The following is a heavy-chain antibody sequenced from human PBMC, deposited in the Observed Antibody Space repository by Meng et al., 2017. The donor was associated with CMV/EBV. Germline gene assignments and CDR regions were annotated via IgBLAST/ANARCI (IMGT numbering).Heavy chain of an antibody. CDR3: ARVYSSSWKYYGMDV. CDR1: GFTFSSYA. Sequence: GESLKISCAASGFTFSSYAMHWVRQAPGKGLEWVAVISYDGSNKYYADSVKGRFTISRDNSKNTPYLQMNSLRAEDTAVYYCARVYSSSWKYYGMDVWGQGTTVTVSS. D-gene: IGHD6-13*01. J-gene: IGHJ6*02. V-gene: IGHV3-30*04. CDR2: ISYDGSNK.